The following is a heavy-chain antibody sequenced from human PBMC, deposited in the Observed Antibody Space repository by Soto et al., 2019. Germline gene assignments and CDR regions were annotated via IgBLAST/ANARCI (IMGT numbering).Heavy chain of an antibody. CDR3: AKSRDGYSFYYYYGMDV. CDR1: GFTFSNYG. D-gene: IGHD4-4*01. J-gene: IGHJ6*02. Sequence: PGGSLRLSCAAPGFTFSNYGMHWVRQAPGKGLEWVALLLHDGSNEYYADSVKFGFTISRDNSKNTLYLQMNSLRGDDTAVYYCAKSRDGYSFYYYYGMDVWGQGTTVTVSS. V-gene: IGHV3-30*18. CDR2: LLHDGSNE.